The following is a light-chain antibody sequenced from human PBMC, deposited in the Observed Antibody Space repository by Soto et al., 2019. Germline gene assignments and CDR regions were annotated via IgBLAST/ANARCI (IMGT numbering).Light chain of an antibody. CDR1: QRFSNNY. J-gene: IGKJ3*01. Sequence: EIVLTQSPGTLFFPQGEKATLSCRASQRFSNNYLAWFQQKPGQAPRVLIYGVSSRATGIPDRFSGSGSGTDFTLTISRLEPEDFAVYYCQQYDRSPFTFGPGTKVDIK. CDR2: GVS. V-gene: IGKV3-20*01. CDR3: QQYDRSPFT.